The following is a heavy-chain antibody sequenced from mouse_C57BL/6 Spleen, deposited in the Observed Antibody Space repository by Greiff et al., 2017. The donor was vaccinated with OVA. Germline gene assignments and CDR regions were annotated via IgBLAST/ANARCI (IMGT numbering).Heavy chain of an antibody. CDR3: ARSWDVGYFDV. CDR2: IYPGDGDT. Sequence: QVQLQQSGPELVKPGASVKISCTASGYAFSSSWMNWVQQRPGKGLEWIGRIYPGDGDTNYNGKFKGKATLAADKSSSTAYMQLSSLTSEDSAVYFCARSWDVGYFDVWGTGTTVTVSS. J-gene: IGHJ1*03. CDR1: GYAFSSSW. D-gene: IGHD4-1*01. V-gene: IGHV1-82*01.